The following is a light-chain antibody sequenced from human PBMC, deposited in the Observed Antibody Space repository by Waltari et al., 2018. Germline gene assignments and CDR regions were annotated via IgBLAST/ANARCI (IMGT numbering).Light chain of an antibody. CDR1: SSYVGGSNY. Sequence: QSALTQPASVSGSPGQSITISCTGTSSYVGGSNYVSWYQQHPGKAPKLMIYDVRKRPSGVSNRFSGSKSGNTASLTISGLQAEDEADYYCSSYTSSSVYVFGTGTKVTVL. J-gene: IGLJ1*01. CDR2: DVR. V-gene: IGLV2-14*01. CDR3: SSYTSSSVYV.